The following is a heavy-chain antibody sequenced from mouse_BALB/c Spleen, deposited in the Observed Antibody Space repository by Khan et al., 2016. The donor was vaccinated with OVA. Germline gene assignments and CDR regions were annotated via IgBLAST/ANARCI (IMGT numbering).Heavy chain of an antibody. J-gene: IGHJ4*01. Sequence: EVQLQEPGAELVKPGASVKLSCTASGFNIEDTYIHWVMQRPEQGLEWIGRIDPANGNTKYDPKFQGKATITADTSSNTAYLQLSSLTSEDTAVYYCARGGWSYTMDYWGQGTSVTVSS. CDR1: GFNIEDTY. CDR3: ARGGWSYTMDY. D-gene: IGHD1-1*02. V-gene: IGHV14-3*02. CDR2: IDPANGNT.